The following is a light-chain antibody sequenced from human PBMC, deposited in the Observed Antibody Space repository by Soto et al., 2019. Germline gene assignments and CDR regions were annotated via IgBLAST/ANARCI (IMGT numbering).Light chain of an antibody. V-gene: IGLV2-14*01. Sequence: QSVLTQPASVSGSPGQSITISCTGTSSDVGGYNYVSWYQQHSGKAPKLMIYDVSNRPSGVSNRFSGSKSGNTASLTISGLQAEDEADYYCGSYASSRTLYVFGTGNKVTVL. CDR1: SSDVGGYNY. J-gene: IGLJ1*01. CDR2: DVS. CDR3: GSYASSRTLYV.